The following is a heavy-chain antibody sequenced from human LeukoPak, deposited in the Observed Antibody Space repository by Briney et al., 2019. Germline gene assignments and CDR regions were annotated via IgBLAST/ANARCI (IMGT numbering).Heavy chain of an antibody. CDR1: GYTFTSYY. Sequence: ASVKASCKASGYTFTSYYMHCVRQAPGQGLEWMGIINPSGGSTSYAQTFQGRVTMTRDTSTSTVYMELSSLRSEDTAVYYCARDRRYIPIFGVVIYYFDYWGQGTLVTVSS. J-gene: IGHJ4*02. V-gene: IGHV1-46*01. CDR3: ARDRRYIPIFGVVIYYFDY. CDR2: INPSGGST. D-gene: IGHD3-3*01.